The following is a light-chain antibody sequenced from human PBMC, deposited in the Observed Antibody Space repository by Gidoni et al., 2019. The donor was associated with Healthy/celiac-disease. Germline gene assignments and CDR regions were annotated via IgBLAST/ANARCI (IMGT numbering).Light chain of an antibody. Sequence: EIVMTQSPDSLTLPQGERATITCKSSQSLFYASTNYDYLAWYHQKPGKTPKLVIYWASVRETGVPERFIGSGSETDFSLTINNLQAEDVGIYYCQQYYRVPFSFAGGTKVEV. V-gene: IGKV4-1*01. J-gene: IGKJ4*01. CDR3: QQYYRVPFS. CDR2: WAS. CDR1: QSLFYASTNYDY.